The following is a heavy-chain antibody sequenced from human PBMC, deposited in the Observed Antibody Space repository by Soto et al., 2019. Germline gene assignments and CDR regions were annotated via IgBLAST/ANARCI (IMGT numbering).Heavy chain of an antibody. V-gene: IGHV3-74*01. J-gene: IGHJ6*03. CDR2: LDAEGGST. CDR3: ATDRGRMMNSGVVINANHRGV. CDR1: GFTFSSYW. D-gene: IGHD3-3*01. Sequence: EVQLVESGGALVQPGGSLRLSCATSGFTFSSYWMYWVRQAPGKGLVWVSRLDAEGGSTDYADSVKGRFTISRDNARNTLYLQMESLRGEDTAVYYCATDRGRMMNSGVVINANHRGVWGKGTTVTVSS.